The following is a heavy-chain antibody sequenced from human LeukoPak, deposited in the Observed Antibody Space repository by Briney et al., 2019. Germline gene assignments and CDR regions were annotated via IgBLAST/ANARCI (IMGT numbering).Heavy chain of an antibody. J-gene: IGHJ4*02. CDR3: AKGNSGWYDY. V-gene: IGHV3-23*01. CDR2: ISGSGGST. Sequence: PGGSLRLSCAGSGFTFRIYAMSWVRQAPGKGLEWVSRISGSGGSTYYADSVKGRFTISRDNSKNTLYMQMNSLRAEDTAVYYCAKGNSGWYDYWGQGTLVTVSS. D-gene: IGHD6-19*01. CDR1: GFTFRIYA.